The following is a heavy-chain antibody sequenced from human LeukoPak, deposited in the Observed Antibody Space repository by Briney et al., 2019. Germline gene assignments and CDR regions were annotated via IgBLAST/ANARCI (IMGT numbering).Heavy chain of an antibody. V-gene: IGHV3-7*03. CDR1: GFTFSSYW. Sequence: SGGSLRLSCAASGFTFSSYWMSWVRQAPGKGLEWVANIKQDGSEKYYVDSVKGRFTISRDNSKNTLYLQMNSLRAEDTAVYYCAKDKYSSSWYRWGQGTLVTVSS. CDR2: IKQDGSEK. D-gene: IGHD6-13*01. CDR3: AKDKYSSSWYR. J-gene: IGHJ4*02.